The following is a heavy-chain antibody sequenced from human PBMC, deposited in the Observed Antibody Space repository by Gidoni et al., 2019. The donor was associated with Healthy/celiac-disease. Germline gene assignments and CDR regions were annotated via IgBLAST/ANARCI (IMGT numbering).Heavy chain of an antibody. CDR2: IYYSGST. CDR1: GGSISSGGYY. CDR3: ARDGGGTYYDFWSGLNRWGMDV. Sequence: QVQLQESGPGLVKPSQTLSLTCTVSGGSISSGGYYWSWIRQPPGKGLEWIGYIYYSGSTYYNPSLKSRVTISVDTSKNQFSLKLSSVTAADTAVYYCARDGGGTYYDFWSGLNRWGMDVWGQGTTVTVSS. J-gene: IGHJ6*02. D-gene: IGHD3-3*01. V-gene: IGHV4-31*03.